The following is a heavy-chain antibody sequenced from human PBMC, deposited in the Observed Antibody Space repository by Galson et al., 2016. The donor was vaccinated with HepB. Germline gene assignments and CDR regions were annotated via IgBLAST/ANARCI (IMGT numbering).Heavy chain of an antibody. J-gene: IGHJ5*02. D-gene: IGHD6-13*01. CDR2: IFGGGVGT. V-gene: IGHV3-23*01. CDR3: AKGRSLSAAVSIWFDP. Sequence: SLRLSCAASGFPFSSFAMSWVRQVPGRGLEWVSLIFGGGVGTYYADAVKGRFTTSRDNDKNTVYLQMNSLRAEDTAVYYCAKGRSLSAAVSIWFDPWGQGTLVTVSS. CDR1: GFPFSSFA.